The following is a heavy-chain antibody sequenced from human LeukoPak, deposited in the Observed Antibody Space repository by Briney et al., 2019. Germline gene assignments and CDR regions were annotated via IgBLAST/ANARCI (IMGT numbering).Heavy chain of an antibody. CDR1: GFTFSNYA. Sequence: GGSLRLFCAASGFTFSNYAMSWVRQAPGKGLEWVSAISGSGDSTYYADSVKGRFTISRDNSKNTLYLQMNSLRAEDTAVYNCAKGGNGWPIDYWGQGTLVTVSS. V-gene: IGHV3-23*01. CDR3: AKGGNGWPIDY. CDR2: ISGSGDST. D-gene: IGHD6-19*01. J-gene: IGHJ4*02.